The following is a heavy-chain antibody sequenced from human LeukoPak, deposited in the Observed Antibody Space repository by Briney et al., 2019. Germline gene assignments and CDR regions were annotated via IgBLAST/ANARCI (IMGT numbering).Heavy chain of an antibody. CDR1: GGSFSGYY. J-gene: IGHJ4*02. V-gene: IGHV4-34*01. CDR3: ARGGRNFWSGYLLFDY. D-gene: IGHD3-3*01. Sequence: SETLSLTCAVYGGSFSGYYWSWIRQPPGKGLEWIGEINHSGSTNYNPSLKSRVTISVDTSKNQFSLKLSSVTAADTAVYYCARGGRNFWSGYLLFDYWGQGTLVTVSS. CDR2: INHSGST.